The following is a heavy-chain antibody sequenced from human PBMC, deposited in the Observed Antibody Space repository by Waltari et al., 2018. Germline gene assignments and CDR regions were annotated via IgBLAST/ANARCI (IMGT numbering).Heavy chain of an antibody. V-gene: IGHV4-38-2*02. CDR1: GYSLSSGYY. J-gene: IGHJ4*02. CDR3: ARVVYYFDA. Sequence: QVQLQESAPGLVKPSETLSIMCSVSGYSLSSGYYWGWIRQSPWKGLEWIGSVYKGGGARTTLYNKSLDNRLILSVDTSKNQFSLKLYSVTAADTAIYYCARVVYYFDAWGQGILVTVSS. CDR2: VYKGGGARTT.